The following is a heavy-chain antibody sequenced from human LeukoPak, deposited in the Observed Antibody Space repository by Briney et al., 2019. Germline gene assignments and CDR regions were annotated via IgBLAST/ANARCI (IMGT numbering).Heavy chain of an antibody. Sequence: PGGSLRLSCAASGFTFSSYAMSWIRQPPGKGLEWIAWIFYTGTTRYNPSLNSRVTISLDTSKNQFSLKLNSVTAADTALYYCARHLSGGTHPLDYWGQGALVTVSS. D-gene: IGHD1-26*01. CDR1: GFTFSSYA. CDR3: ARHLSGGTHPLDY. J-gene: IGHJ4*02. CDR2: IFYTGTT. V-gene: IGHV4-59*08.